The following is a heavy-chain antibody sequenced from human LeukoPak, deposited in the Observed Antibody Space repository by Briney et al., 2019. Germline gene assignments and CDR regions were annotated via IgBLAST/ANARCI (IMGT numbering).Heavy chain of an antibody. D-gene: IGHD3-3*01. CDR3: ARGGSLEWLPETLDNWFDP. CDR1: GFTFSSYS. CDR2: ISSSSSYI. J-gene: IGHJ5*02. V-gene: IGHV3-21*01. Sequence: GGSLRLSCAASGFTFSSYSMNWVRQAPGKGLEWVSSISSSSSYIYYADSVKGRFTISRDNAKNSLYLQMNSLRAEDTAVYYCARGGSLEWLPETLDNWFDPWGQGTLVTVSS.